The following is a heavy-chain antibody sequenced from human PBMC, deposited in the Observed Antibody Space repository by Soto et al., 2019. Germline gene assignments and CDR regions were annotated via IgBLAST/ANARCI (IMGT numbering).Heavy chain of an antibody. D-gene: IGHD2-15*01. CDR2: IKQDGSEK. V-gene: IGHV3-7*03. Sequence: EVQLVESGGGLVQPGGSLRLSCAASGFTFSSYWMSWVRQAPGKGLEWVANIKQDGSEKYYVDSVKGRFTISRDNAKNSLYLQMNSLRAEDTAVYYCARGPLRRGYYYYGMDVWGQGTTVTVSS. CDR1: GFTFSSYW. CDR3: ARGPLRRGYYYYGMDV. J-gene: IGHJ6*02.